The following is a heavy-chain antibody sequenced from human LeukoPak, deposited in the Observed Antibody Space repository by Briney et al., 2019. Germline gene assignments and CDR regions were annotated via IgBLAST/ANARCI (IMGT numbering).Heavy chain of an antibody. D-gene: IGHD2-2*01. CDR1: GGSISSYY. CDR2: IHYSGST. CDR3: ARRLGGTSTGFDY. V-gene: IGHV4-59*08. Sequence: KPSGTLSLTCTVSGGSISSYYWSWIRQPPGKGLEWIGSIHYSGSTTYNPSLKSRVTISVDTSKNQFSLKLSSVTAADTAVYYCARRLGGTSTGFDYWGQGTLVTVSS. J-gene: IGHJ4*02.